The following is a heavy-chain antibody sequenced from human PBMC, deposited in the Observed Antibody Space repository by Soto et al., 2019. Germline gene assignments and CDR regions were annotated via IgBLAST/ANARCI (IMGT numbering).Heavy chain of an antibody. V-gene: IGHV1-2*02. CDR1: GNTHTIYF. J-gene: IGHJ4*02. D-gene: IGHD3-16*01. CDR2: INSVSGGT. CDR3: ARGGSYYAH. Sequence: QVQLVQSGAEVKQPGASVRVSCKASGNTHTIYFIHWLRQAPGQGLEWMGWINSVSGGTNYAPRFRGRVAMTRDTSSATAFMDLSGLRSDDTAVYYCARGGSYYAHWGQGTLVTFSS.